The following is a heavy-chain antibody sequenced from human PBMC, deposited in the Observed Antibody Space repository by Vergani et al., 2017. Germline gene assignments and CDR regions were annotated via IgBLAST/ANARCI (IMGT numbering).Heavy chain of an antibody. Sequence: VQLVESGGGLIQPGGSLRLSCAASGFTVSSNYMSWVRQAPGKGLEWVSYISSSGSTIYYADSVKGRFTISRDNAKNSLYLQMNSLRAEDTAVYYCARDANDSSGYVIWDAFDIWGQGTMVTVSS. D-gene: IGHD3-22*01. CDR2: ISSSGSTI. J-gene: IGHJ3*02. V-gene: IGHV3-11*01. CDR1: GFTVSSNY. CDR3: ARDANDSSGYVIWDAFDI.